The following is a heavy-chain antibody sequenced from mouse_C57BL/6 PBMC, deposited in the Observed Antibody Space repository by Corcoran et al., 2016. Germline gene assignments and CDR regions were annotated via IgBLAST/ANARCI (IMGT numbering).Heavy chain of an antibody. CDR2: INTYSGVP. Sequence: QIQLVQSGPELKKPGETVKISCKASGYTFTTYGMSWVKQAPGKGLKWMGWINTYSGVPTYADDFKGRFAFSLETSASTAYLQINNLKNEDTATYFCARGGPYGNWEGFAYWGQGTLVTVSA. D-gene: IGHD2-1*01. J-gene: IGHJ3*01. V-gene: IGHV9-3*01. CDR3: ARGGPYGNWEGFAY. CDR1: GYTFTTYG.